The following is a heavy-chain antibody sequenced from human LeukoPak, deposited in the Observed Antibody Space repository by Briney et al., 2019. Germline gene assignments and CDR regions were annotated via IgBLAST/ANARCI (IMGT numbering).Heavy chain of an antibody. CDR3: ARMYYYGSGSWPYYFDY. D-gene: IGHD3-10*01. CDR2: IYSGGST. Sequence: GGSLRLSCAASGFTVSSNYMSWVRQAPGKGLEWVSVIYSGGSTYYADSVKGRFTISRDNSKNTLYLQMNSLRAEDTAVYYCARMYYYGSGSWPYYFDYWGQGTLVTVSS. J-gene: IGHJ4*02. V-gene: IGHV3-53*01. CDR1: GFTVSSNY.